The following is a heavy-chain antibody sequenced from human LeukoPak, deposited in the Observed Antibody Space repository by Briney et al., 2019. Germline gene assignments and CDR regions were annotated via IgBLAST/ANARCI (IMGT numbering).Heavy chain of an antibody. J-gene: IGHJ2*01. V-gene: IGHV1-3*01. CDR1: GYTFTGYY. CDR2: ISAYNGNT. Sequence: ASVKVSCKASGYTFTGYYMHWVRQAPGQGLEWMGWISAYNGNTNYAQKFQGRVTITRDTSASTAYMELSSLRSEDTAVYYCAREGDTMVRRVIWYFDLWGRGTLVTVSS. D-gene: IGHD3-10*01. CDR3: AREGDTMVRRVIWYFDL.